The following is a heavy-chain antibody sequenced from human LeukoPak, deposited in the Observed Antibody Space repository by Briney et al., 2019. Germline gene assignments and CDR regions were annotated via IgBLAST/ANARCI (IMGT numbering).Heavy chain of an antibody. CDR3: AREDYSNTYYYYMDV. CDR1: GGSISSYY. Sequence: SETLSLTCTVSGGSISSYYWSWIRQPAGKGLEWIGRIYTSGSTNYNPSLKSRVTMSVDTSKNQFSLKLSSVTAADTAVYYCAREDYSNTYYYYMDVWGKGTTVTVSS. J-gene: IGHJ6*03. D-gene: IGHD4-11*01. CDR2: IYTSGST. V-gene: IGHV4-4*07.